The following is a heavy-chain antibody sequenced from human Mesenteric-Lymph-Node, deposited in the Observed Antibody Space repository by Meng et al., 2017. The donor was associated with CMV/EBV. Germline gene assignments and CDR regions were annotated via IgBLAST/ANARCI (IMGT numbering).Heavy chain of an antibody. V-gene: IGHV3-21*01. Sequence: LSCASPGFTFNIYTINWVRQTPGKGLEWVSSITTSSYIYYADSLRGRSTISRDNSKSSLYLQMSSLRAEDTAVYYCATSTGAYSPLDYWGQGTLVTVSS. J-gene: IGHJ4*02. D-gene: IGHD5-12*01. CDR2: ITTSSYI. CDR3: ATSTGAYSPLDY. CDR1: GFTFNIYT.